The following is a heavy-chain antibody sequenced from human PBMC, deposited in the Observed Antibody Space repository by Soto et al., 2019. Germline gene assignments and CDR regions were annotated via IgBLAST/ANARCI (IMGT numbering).Heavy chain of an antibody. Sequence: KTSETLSLTCTVSGGSISSYYWSWIRQPPGKGLEWIGYIYYSGSTNYNPSLKSRVTISVDTSKNQFSLKLSSVTAADTAVYYCARSTGICSSTSCYSPWFDPWGQGTLVTVSS. V-gene: IGHV4-59*01. D-gene: IGHD2-2*02. CDR1: GGSISSYY. CDR2: IYYSGST. CDR3: ARSTGICSSTSCYSPWFDP. J-gene: IGHJ5*02.